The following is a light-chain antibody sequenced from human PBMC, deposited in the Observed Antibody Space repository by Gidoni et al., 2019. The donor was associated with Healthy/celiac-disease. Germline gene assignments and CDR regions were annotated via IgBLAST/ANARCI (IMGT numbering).Light chain of an antibody. CDR2: KAS. Sequence: DIQMTQSPSTLSASVGDRVTITCRASQSISSWLAWYQQKPGKAPKLLIYKASSLESGVPSRFIGSGSGTEFTLTISSLQPDDFATYYCQQYNSYHMYTFGQGTKLEIK. J-gene: IGKJ2*01. CDR1: QSISSW. V-gene: IGKV1-5*03. CDR3: QQYNSYHMYT.